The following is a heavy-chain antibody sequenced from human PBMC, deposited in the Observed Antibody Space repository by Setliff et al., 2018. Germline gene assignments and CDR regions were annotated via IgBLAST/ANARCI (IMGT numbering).Heavy chain of an antibody. V-gene: IGHV3-33*03. J-gene: IGHJ4*02. D-gene: IGHD6-6*01. CDR1: GLTLINNG. CDR2: IWHDGTNK. Sequence: GGSLRLSCAASGLTLINNGFHWVRQAPGKGLEWVAIIWHDGTNKYYADSVKGRFDISRDRSKNTVYLQMNRLRAEDTAVYYCAKRGHYSSSDGLSFDFWGQGTQVTVSS. CDR3: AKRGHYSSSDGLSFDF.